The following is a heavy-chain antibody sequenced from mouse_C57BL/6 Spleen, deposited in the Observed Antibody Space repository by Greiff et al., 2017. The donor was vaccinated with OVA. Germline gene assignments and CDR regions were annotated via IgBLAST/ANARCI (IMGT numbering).Heavy chain of an antibody. D-gene: IGHD3-2*02. CDR2: IDPEDGDT. Sequence: EVQLQQSGAELVRPGASVKLSCTASGFNIKDYYMHWVKQRPEQGLEWIGWIDPEDGDTDYAPTFQGKATMTADTSSSTAYMQLSSLTSEDSAVYYCAGGWYYLDYWGQGTTLTVSS. V-gene: IGHV14-1*01. J-gene: IGHJ2*01. CDR1: GFNIKDYY. CDR3: AGGWYYLDY.